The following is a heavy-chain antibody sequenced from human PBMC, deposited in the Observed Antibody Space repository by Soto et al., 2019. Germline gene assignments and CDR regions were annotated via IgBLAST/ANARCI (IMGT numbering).Heavy chain of an antibody. D-gene: IGHD1-26*01. CDR1: GFTFSSYA. V-gene: IGHV3-23*01. CDR2: ISGSGGST. CDR3: EKVWGWERELKGFDY. Sequence: EVQLLESGGGLVQPGGSLRLSCAASGFTFSSYAMSWVRQAPGKGLEWVSAISGSGGSTYYADSVKGRFTISRDNSKNTLYMQRDSLRAEDTAVYYCEKVWGWERELKGFDYWGQGTLVTVSS. J-gene: IGHJ4*02.